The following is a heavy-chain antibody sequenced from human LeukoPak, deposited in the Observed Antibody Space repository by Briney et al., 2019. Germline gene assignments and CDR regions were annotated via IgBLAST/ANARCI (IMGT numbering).Heavy chain of an antibody. J-gene: IGHJ4*02. CDR1: GFIYSSYD. V-gene: IGHV3-30*04. D-gene: IGHD4-17*01. Sequence: GGSLSLSCGPSGFIYSSYDMQWVREARGRALVWVAVLSYDGSNKYYADSAKGRFTISRDNSKNTLYLQMNSLRAEDTAVYYCARISMTTVTTDYWGQGTLGTVSS. CDR2: LSYDGSNK. CDR3: ARISMTTVTTDY.